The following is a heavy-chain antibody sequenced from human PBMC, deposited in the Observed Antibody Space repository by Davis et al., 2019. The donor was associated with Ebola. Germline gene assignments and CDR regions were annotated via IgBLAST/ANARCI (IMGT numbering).Heavy chain of an antibody. V-gene: IGHV3-23*01. CDR3: AKDNRNIWSEV. CDR1: GFIFSTYV. J-gene: IGHJ3*01. CDR2: GTSADT. Sequence: GESLKISCSASGFIFSTYVMSWVRQAPGKGLEWVSTYGTSADTYYAEYVKGRFTISRDNSKNTLYLQMNGLRVEDTAIYYCAKDNRNIWSEVWGQGTMVTVSS. D-gene: IGHD2/OR15-2a*01.